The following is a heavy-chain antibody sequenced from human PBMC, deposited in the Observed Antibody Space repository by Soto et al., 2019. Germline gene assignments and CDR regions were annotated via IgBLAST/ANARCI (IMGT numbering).Heavy chain of an antibody. Sequence: GGSLRLSCAASGFTFNAHSLSWVRQAPGKGLEWVSAISTTGGSTYYADSVKGRFTISRDNSQNTLSLQMNSLRAEDTAVYYCARPDGATYNFRYWGQGTLVTVSS. V-gene: IGHV3-23*01. CDR2: ISTTGGST. J-gene: IGHJ4*02. CDR3: ARPDGATYNFRY. D-gene: IGHD1-1*01. CDR1: GFTFNAHS.